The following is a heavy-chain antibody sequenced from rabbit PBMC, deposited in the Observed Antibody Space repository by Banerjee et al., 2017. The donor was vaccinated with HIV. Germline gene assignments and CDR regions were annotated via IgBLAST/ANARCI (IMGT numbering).Heavy chain of an antibody. J-gene: IGHJ4*01. CDR2: IYAGKGTT. V-gene: IGHV1S7*01. CDR3: ARTVYDSSGWGVWSYFNL. CDR1: GFDFSRYY. Sequence: QLVESGGGLVQPEGSLTLSCKASGFDFSRYYMSWVRQAPGKGLEWIGIIYAGKGTTDFGSWVNGRFTISSDNAQNIVDLQMNSLTAADTATYFCARTVYDSSGWGVWSYFNLWGPGSLVTVS. D-gene: IGHD4-1*01.